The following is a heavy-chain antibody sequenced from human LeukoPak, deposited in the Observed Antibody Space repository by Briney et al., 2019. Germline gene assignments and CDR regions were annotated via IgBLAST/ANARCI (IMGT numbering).Heavy chain of an antibody. Sequence: GGSLRLSCAASGFTFSSYAMSWVRQAPGKGLEWVSAISGSGGSTYYADSVKGRITISRDNSKNTLYLQMNSLRAEDTAVYYCAKPLMVRGANFDYWGQGTLVTVSS. CDR1: GFTFSSYA. D-gene: IGHD3-10*01. J-gene: IGHJ4*02. CDR2: ISGSGGST. V-gene: IGHV3-23*01. CDR3: AKPLMVRGANFDY.